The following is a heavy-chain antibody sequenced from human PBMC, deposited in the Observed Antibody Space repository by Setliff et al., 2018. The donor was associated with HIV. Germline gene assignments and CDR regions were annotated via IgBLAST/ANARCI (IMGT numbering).Heavy chain of an antibody. V-gene: IGHV1-18*01. CDR3: ARDPVQSYQLLFATYYYYYMDV. CDR2: ISAYNGDT. CDR1: GYTFTNYG. Sequence: ASVKVSCKASGYTFTNYGFSWVRQAPGQGLEWMGWISAYNGDTKYAQKLQGRVTMTTDTSTSTAHMELRSLRSDDTAVYYCARDPVQSYQLLFATYYYYYMDVWGKGTTVTVSS. D-gene: IGHD2-2*01. J-gene: IGHJ6*03.